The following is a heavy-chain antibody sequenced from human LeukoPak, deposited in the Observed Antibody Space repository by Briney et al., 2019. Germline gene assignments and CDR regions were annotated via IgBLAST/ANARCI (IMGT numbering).Heavy chain of an antibody. D-gene: IGHD2-8*01. J-gene: IGHJ4*02. CDR2: ISTYNGYT. Sequence: SSVKVSCKVSGDTFSRYGITWVRRASGQGLEWMGWISTYNGYTNYAQKLQGRLTMTTETSTGTAYMELKSLRSNDTAVYYCARQGCRYWGQGTLVTVSS. V-gene: IGHV1-18*01. CDR1: GDTFSRYG. CDR3: ARQGCRY.